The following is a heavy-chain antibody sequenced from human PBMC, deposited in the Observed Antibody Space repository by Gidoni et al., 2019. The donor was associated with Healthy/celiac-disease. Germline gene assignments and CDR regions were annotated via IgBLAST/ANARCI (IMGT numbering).Heavy chain of an antibody. V-gene: IGHV3-23*01. CDR2: ISGSGGST. D-gene: IGHD6-19*01. J-gene: IGHJ1*01. Sequence: EVQLLESGGGLVQRGGSLRLSCAASGFTFSIYSMSWFRQAPGAGLEWVSAISGSGGSTYYADSVKGRFTISRDNSKNTLYLQMNSLRAEDTAVYYCAKEGIAVAGENAEYFQHWGQGTLVTVSS. CDR1: GFTFSIYS. CDR3: AKEGIAVAGENAEYFQH.